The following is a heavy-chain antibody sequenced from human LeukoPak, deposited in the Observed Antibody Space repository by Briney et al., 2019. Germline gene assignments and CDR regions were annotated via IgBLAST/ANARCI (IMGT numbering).Heavy chain of an antibody. V-gene: IGHV1-69*05. CDR2: INLIFGTA. Sequence: SVKVSCKACGGTYSSYDIRWVRQAPGQGLEWMGGINLIFGTANYAQKFQDRVTITTDESTSTADMELSSLRSEDTAVYYCARALNWNYVSDYYYYMVVWGKGTPVTVSS. CDR3: ARALNWNYVSDYYYYMVV. J-gene: IGHJ6*03. D-gene: IGHD1-7*01. CDR1: GGTYSSYD.